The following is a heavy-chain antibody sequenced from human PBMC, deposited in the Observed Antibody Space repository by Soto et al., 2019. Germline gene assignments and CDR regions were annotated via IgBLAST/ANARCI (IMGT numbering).Heavy chain of an antibody. CDR1: GFTFSSYG. CDR3: AKAHRTRRGYYLNY. V-gene: IGHV3-30*18. Sequence: GGSLRLSCAASGFTFSSYGMHWVRQAPGKGLEWVAVISYDGSNKYYAGSVKGRFTISRDNSKNTLYLQMNSLRAEDTAVYYCAKAHRTRRGYYLNYWGQGTTVTFSS. CDR2: ISYDGSNK. J-gene: IGHJ4*02. D-gene: IGHD3-22*01.